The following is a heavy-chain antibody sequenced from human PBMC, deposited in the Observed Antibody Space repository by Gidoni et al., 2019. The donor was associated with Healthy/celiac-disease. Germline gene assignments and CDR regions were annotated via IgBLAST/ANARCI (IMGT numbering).Heavy chain of an antibody. J-gene: IGHJ3*02. CDR2: IYYSGST. D-gene: IGHD2-15*01. CDR3: ARGYCSGGSCPPDDAFDI. V-gene: IGHV4-59*01. CDR1: GGSISSYY. Sequence: QVQLQESGPGLVKPSETLSLTCTVSGGSISSYYWSWIRQPPGKGLEWIGYIYYSGSTNYNPSLKSRVTISVDTSKNQFSLKLSSVTAADTAVYYCARGYCSGGSCPPDDAFDIWGQGTMVTVSS.